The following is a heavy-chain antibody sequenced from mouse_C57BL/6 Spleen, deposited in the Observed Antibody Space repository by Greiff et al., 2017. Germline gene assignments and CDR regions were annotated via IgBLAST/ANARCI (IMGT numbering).Heavy chain of an antibody. Sequence: EVQLVESGGGLVQPGESLKLSCESNEYEFPSHDMSWVRKTPETRLELVAAINSDGGSTYYPDTLERRFIISRDNTKKTLYLQMSSLRSEDTALYYCSRHRYGSRWGYFDVWGTGTTVTVSS. J-gene: IGHJ1*03. D-gene: IGHD1-1*01. CDR3: SRHRYGSRWGYFDV. CDR2: INSDGGST. CDR1: EYEFPSHD. V-gene: IGHV5-2*01.